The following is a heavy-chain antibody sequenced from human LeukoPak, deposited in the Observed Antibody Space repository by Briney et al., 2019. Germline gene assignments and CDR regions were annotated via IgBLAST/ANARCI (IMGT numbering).Heavy chain of an antibody. CDR3: AKGYSSAYNYYYYAMDV. CDR2: ISSSSTTL. CDR1: GFTFSSYD. D-gene: IGHD6-25*01. V-gene: IGHV3-48*02. Sequence: GGSLRLSCAASGFTFSSYDMNWVRQAPGKGLEWVSYISSSSTTLYYADSVKGRFTISRDNAKNSLYLQMNSLRDEDTAVYYCAKGYSSAYNYYYYAMDVWGQGTTVTVSS. J-gene: IGHJ6*02.